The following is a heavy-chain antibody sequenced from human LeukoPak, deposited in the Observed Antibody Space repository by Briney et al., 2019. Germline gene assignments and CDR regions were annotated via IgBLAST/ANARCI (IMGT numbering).Heavy chain of an antibody. CDR3: AVWFGEVADYYYYGMDV. CDR2: ISSSSSYI. J-gene: IGHJ6*02. CDR1: GFTFSSYS. D-gene: IGHD3-10*01. V-gene: IGHV3-21*01. Sequence: PGGSLRLSCAASGFTFSSYSMNWVRQAPGKGLEWVSSISSSSSYIYYADSVKGRFTISRDNAKNSLYLQMNSLRAEDTAVYYCAVWFGEVADYYYYGMDVWGQGTTVTVSS.